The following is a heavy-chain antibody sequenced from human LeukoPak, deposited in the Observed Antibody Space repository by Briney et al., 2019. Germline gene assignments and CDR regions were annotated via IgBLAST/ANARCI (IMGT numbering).Heavy chain of an antibody. CDR1: GFTFSSYG. CDR3: AKPGSSSTFDY. Sequence: GRSLRLSCAASGFTFSSYGMHWVRQAQGKGLEWVAVIWYDGSNKYYADSVKGRFTISRDKSKNTLYLQMNSLRAEDTAVYYCAKPGSSSTFDYWGQGTLVTVSS. D-gene: IGHD6-6*01. V-gene: IGHV3-33*03. J-gene: IGHJ4*02. CDR2: IWYDGSNK.